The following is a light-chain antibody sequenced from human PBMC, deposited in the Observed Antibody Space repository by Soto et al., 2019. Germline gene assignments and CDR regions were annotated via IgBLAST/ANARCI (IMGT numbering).Light chain of an antibody. Sequence: EVVLTQSPGTLSLSPAERATLSCRASQSVTSRLAWYQQKPGQSPRLLIFGASSRATGIPDRFSGSGSGTDFTLTISRLEPEDFAIYYCQQYGNSPWTFGQGTQVEIK. CDR1: QSVTSR. CDR3: QQYGNSPWT. V-gene: IGKV3-20*01. J-gene: IGKJ1*01. CDR2: GAS.